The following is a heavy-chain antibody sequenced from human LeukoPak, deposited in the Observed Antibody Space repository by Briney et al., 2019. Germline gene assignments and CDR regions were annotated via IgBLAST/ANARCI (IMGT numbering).Heavy chain of an antibody. CDR3: ARTIVVVVAAVLRSWFDP. Sequence: PSETLSLTCAVYGGSFSGYYWSWIRQPPGKGLEWIGEINHSGSTNYNPSLKSRVTISVDTSKNQFSLKLSSVTAADTAVYYCARTIVVVVAAVLRSWFDPWGQGTLVTVSS. CDR2: INHSGST. J-gene: IGHJ5*02. V-gene: IGHV4-34*01. CDR1: GGSFSGYY. D-gene: IGHD2-15*01.